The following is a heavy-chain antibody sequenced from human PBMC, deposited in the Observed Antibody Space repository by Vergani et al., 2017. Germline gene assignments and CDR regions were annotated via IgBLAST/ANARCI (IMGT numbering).Heavy chain of an antibody. D-gene: IGHD1-7*01. V-gene: IGHV3-30*02. Sequence: QVQLVESGGGVVQPGGSMRLPCSPSGLPLSSYGAPWFRRPPGRGLESVTFTRPHEDGAFYSASVRGRFTVSRDNSKNTLYLEMNRLNVDDTAIYYCGKTQGTVVGTWWFDPWGQGTPVTVSS. CDR2: TRPHEDGA. CDR3: GKTQGTVVGTWWFDP. J-gene: IGHJ5*02. CDR1: GLPLSSYG.